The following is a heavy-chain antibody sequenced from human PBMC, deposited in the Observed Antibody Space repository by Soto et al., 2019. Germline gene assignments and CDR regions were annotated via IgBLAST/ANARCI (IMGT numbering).Heavy chain of an antibody. D-gene: IGHD3-16*02. CDR1: GGTFSSYT. J-gene: IGHJ4*02. Sequence: RASVKVSCKASGGTFSSYTISWVRQAPGQGLEWMGRIIPILGIANYAQKFQGRVTITADKSTSTAYMELSSLRSEDTAVYYCARSMITFGGVIADYFDYWGQGTLVTVS. CDR3: ARSMITFGGVIADYFDY. V-gene: IGHV1-69*02. CDR2: IIPILGIA.